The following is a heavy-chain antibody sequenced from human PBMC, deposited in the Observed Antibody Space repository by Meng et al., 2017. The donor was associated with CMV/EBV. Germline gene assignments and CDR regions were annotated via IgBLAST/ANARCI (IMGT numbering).Heavy chain of an antibody. V-gene: IGHV4-39*07. CDR1: GGSISSSSYY. J-gene: IGHJ3*02. CDR3: ARDPGADIVVVPAATGAFDI. Sequence: GSLRLSCTVSGGSISSSSYYWGWIRQPPGKGLEWIGSIYYSGSTYYNPSLKSRVTISVDTSKNQFSLKLSSVTAADTAVYYCARDPGADIVVVPAATGAFDIWGQGTMVTVSS. CDR2: IYYSGST. D-gene: IGHD2-2*01.